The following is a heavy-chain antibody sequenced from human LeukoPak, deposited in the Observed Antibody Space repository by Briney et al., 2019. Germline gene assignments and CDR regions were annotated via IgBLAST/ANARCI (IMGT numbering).Heavy chain of an antibody. CDR1: GVTLSSYG. D-gene: IGHD3-22*01. CDR3: AKAGPMKLQHYFDY. CDR2: MRYDGSNR. J-gene: IGHJ4*02. V-gene: IGHV3-30*02. Sequence: GGSLRLSCAASGVTLSSYGMHWVRQAPGKGLEWVAFMRYDGSNRYYTDSVKARFTIYRDSSKNTLYLQMNSLRAEDTAVYYCAKAGPMKLQHYFDYWGQGTLVTVSS.